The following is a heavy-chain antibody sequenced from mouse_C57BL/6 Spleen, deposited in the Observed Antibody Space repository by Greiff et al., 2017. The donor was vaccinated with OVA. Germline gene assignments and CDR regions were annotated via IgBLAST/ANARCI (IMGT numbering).Heavy chain of an antibody. CDR3: AGDYDGYWYFDV. Sequence: VMLMESGPGLVKPSQSLFLTCSITGFPITSGYYWIWIRQSPGKPLEWMGYITHSGETFYNPSLQSPISITRETSKNQFFLQLNSVTTEDTAMYYCAGDYDGYWYFDVWGTGTTVTVSS. V-gene: IGHV12-3*01. CDR1: GFPITSGYY. J-gene: IGHJ1*03. D-gene: IGHD2-3*01. CDR2: ITHSGET.